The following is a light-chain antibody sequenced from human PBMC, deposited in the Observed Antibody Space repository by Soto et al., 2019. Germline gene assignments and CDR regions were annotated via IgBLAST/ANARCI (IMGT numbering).Light chain of an antibody. CDR3: QQSYSTPYT. Sequence: DIPMTQFPSSLSSSIGDRVTITCRASRSISTYLDWYQQKSGQAPKLLIYAASSLQGGVPSRFSGSGSATDSTLTISGLPREDFATYYCQQSYSTPYTFGQGANLEIK. CDR2: AAS. CDR1: RSISTY. V-gene: IGKV1-39*01. J-gene: IGKJ2*01.